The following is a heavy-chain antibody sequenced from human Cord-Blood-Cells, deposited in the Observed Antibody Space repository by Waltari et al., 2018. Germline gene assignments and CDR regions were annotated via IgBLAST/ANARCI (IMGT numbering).Heavy chain of an antibody. D-gene: IGHD3-22*01. J-gene: IGHJ6*02. V-gene: IGHV4-34*01. Sequence: QVQLQQWGAGLLKPSETLSLTCAVYGGSFSGYYWSWIRQPPGKGLEWIGEINHSGSPNYTPSLKSRFTISVDTSKNQFSLKLSAVTAADTAVYYCARVRVVGSGYYYYYYGMDVWGQGTTVTVSS. CDR3: ARVRVVGSGYYYYYYGMDV. CDR1: GGSFSGYY. CDR2: INHSGSP.